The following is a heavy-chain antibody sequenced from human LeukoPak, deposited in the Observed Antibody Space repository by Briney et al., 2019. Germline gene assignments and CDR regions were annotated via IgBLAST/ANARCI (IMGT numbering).Heavy chain of an antibody. CDR2: IIPIFGTA. CDR1: GGTFSSYA. D-gene: IGHD1-26*01. V-gene: IGHV1-69*05. Sequence: ASVKVSCKASGGTFSSYAISWVRQAPGQGLEWMGRIIPIFGTANCAQKFQGRVTITTDESTSTAYMELSSLRSEDTAVYYCAIKTVRGSYGILDYWGQGTLVTVSS. CDR3: AIKTVRGSYGILDY. J-gene: IGHJ4*02.